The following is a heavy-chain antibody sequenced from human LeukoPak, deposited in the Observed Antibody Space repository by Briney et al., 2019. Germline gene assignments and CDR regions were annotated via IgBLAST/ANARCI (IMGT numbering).Heavy chain of an antibody. CDR3: AKDRGRIAVGSFVY. CDR2: LYTDGTT. Sequence: GGSLRLSCVASGFTVSSNYMSWVRQAPGRGLEWVSALYTDGTTFYADSVKGRFTISRDNSKNTLYLQMNSLRAEDTAVYYCAKDRGRIAVGSFVYWGQGTLVTVSS. D-gene: IGHD6-19*01. CDR1: GFTVSSNY. J-gene: IGHJ4*02. V-gene: IGHV3-53*01.